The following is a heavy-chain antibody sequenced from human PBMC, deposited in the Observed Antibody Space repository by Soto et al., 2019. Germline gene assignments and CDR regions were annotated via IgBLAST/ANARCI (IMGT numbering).Heavy chain of an antibody. CDR3: ARGGARSPGYFDS. V-gene: IGHV4-30-4*08. CDR2: IYYSGSS. J-gene: IGHJ4*02. Sequence: PSETLSLSCRVSGGSISGDYYWSWIRQSPEKGLEWIGYIYYSGSSYSNPALQSRLSMSLDTSKNQFSLKLRSVTAADTAVYYCARGGARSPGYFDSWGQGALVTVS. CDR1: GGSISGDYY. D-gene: IGHD3-16*01.